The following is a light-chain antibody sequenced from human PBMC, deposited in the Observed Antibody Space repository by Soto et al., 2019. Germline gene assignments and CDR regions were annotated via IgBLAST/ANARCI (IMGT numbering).Light chain of an antibody. CDR2: AND. CDR3: QSFDRGQSYDNRLSGV. Sequence: QSVLTQPPSVSGAPGQRVIISXXXXXXDFDVLWYQQLPGTAPKLLINANDNRPAGVTDRFSGSRSGSSASLAITGLRAEDEATYYCQSFDRGQSYDNRLSGVFGGGTKLTVL. J-gene: IGLJ3*02. V-gene: IGLV1-40*01. CDR1: XXXDFD.